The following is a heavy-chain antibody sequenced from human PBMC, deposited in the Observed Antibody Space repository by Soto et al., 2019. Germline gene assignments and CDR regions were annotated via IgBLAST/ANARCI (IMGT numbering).Heavy chain of an antibody. J-gene: IGHJ5*02. CDR1: GGSFSAYA. V-gene: IGHV1-69*06. Sequence: ASVKVSCKASGGSFSAYAFSWVRQAPGHGLEWMGGIIPIFDSPYYAQNFQGRVTIAADRSTSTVYMELSSLTPEDTAVYYCARRDQCSGHCLKKFTWIDPWGQGTLVTVSS. CDR3: ARRDQCSGHCLKKFTWIDP. CDR2: IIPIFDSP. D-gene: IGHD6-25*01.